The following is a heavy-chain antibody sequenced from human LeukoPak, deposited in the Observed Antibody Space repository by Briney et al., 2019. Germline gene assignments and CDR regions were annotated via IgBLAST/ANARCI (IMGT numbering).Heavy chain of an antibody. CDR1: GGSISSSSYY. CDR2: IYYSGST. CDR3: AREWQWLTYYYYYGMDV. V-gene: IGHV4-39*07. J-gene: IGHJ6*02. Sequence: SETLSLTCTVSGGSISSSSYYWGWIRQPPGKGLEWIGSIYYSGSTYYNPSLKSRVTISVDTSKNQFSLKLSSVTAADTAVYYCAREWQWLTYYYYYGMDVWGQGTTVTVSS. D-gene: IGHD6-19*01.